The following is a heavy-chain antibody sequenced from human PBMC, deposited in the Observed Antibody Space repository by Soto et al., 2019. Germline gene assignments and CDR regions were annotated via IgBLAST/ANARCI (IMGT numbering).Heavy chain of an antibody. CDR1: GGTFSSYA. CDR2: IIPIFGTA. Sequence: GASVKVSCKASGGTFSSYAISWVRQAPGQGLEWMGGIIPIFGTANYAQKFQGRVTITADESTSTAYMELSSLRSEDTALYYCARAPTTVVTPDWYFDYWGQGTLVTVSS. J-gene: IGHJ4*02. D-gene: IGHD4-17*01. V-gene: IGHV1-69*13. CDR3: ARAPTTVVTPDWYFDY.